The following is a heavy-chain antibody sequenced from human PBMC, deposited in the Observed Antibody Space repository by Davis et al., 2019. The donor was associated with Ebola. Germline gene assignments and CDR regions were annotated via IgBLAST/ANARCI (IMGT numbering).Heavy chain of an antibody. CDR3: TRRMVRDGLDV. CDR2: IYPGDSDA. V-gene: IGHV5-51*01. Sequence: PGGSLRLSCKGTGYTFTQYWLGWVRQKPGSGLEWMGIIYPGDSDARYSPSVPGQVPFSVDKSTSTAYLQRSSLKASDTAVYYCTRRMVRDGLDVGGQGTTVTVSS. D-gene: IGHD3-10*01. J-gene: IGHJ6*02. CDR1: GYTFTQYW.